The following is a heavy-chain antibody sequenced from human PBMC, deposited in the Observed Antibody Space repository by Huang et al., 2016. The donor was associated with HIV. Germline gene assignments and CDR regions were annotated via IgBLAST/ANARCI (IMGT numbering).Heavy chain of an antibody. J-gene: IGHJ5*02. V-gene: IGHV3-30*18. D-gene: IGHD2-15*01. CDR3: AKESRWFSDLDT. CDR2: ISYDGRNV. CDR1: GFTFSNFG. Sequence: QVQLVESGGGVVQPGGSLRLSCAASGFTFSNFGMHWVRQAPGKGLEWVAVISYDGRNVRYSESVKGRFTISRDNPMNTLYLQMNSLRSNDTAVYYCAKESRWFSDLDTWGQGTLVTVSS.